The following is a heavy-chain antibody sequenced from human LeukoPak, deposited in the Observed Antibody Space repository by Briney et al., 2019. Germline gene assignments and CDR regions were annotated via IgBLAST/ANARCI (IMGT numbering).Heavy chain of an antibody. CDR3: ARSSIIAAAGPYYFDY. V-gene: IGHV1-18*01. J-gene: IGHJ4*02. Sequence: GASVKVSCKASGYTFSSYGISWVRQAPGQGLEGMGWISVYNVNTNYAQKLQGRVTMTTDTSTSTVYMELSSLRSEDTAVYYCARSSIIAAAGPYYFDYWGQGTLVTVPS. CDR1: GYTFSSYG. D-gene: IGHD6-13*01. CDR2: ISVYNVNT.